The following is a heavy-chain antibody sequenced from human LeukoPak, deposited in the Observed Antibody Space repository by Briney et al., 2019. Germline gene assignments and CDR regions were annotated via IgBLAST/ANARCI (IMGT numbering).Heavy chain of an antibody. CDR1: GFTFSSYS. V-gene: IGHV3-48*01. Sequence: GGSLRLSCAASGFTFSSYSMNWVRQAPGKGLEWVSYISSSSSTIYYADSVKGRFTISRDNAKNSLYLQMNSLRSEDTAVYYCARGAVSVPYYGSGSYYNAHDYWGQGTLVTVSS. CDR3: ARGAVSVPYYGSGSYYNAHDY. CDR2: ISSSSSTI. J-gene: IGHJ4*02. D-gene: IGHD3-10*01.